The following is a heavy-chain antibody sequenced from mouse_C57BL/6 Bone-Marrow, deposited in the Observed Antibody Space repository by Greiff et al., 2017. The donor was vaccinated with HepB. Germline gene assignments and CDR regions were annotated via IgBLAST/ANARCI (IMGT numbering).Heavy chain of an antibody. CDR2: IRNKANGYTT. V-gene: IGHV7-3*01. J-gene: IGHJ4*01. D-gene: IGHD3-2*01. CDR1: GFTFTDYY. Sequence: EVKLMESGGGLVQPGGSLSLSCAASGFTFTDYYMSWVRQPPGKALEWLGFIRNKANGYTTEYSASVKGRFTISRDNSQSILYLQMNALRAEDSATYYCARSDSPSMDYWGQGTSVTVSS. CDR3: ARSDSPSMDY.